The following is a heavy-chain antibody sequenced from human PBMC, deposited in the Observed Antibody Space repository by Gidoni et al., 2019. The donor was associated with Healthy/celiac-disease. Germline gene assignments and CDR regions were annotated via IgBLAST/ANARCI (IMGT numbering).Heavy chain of an antibody. D-gene: IGHD6-19*01. Sequence: QLQLQESGPGLVKPSETLSLTCTVSGGSISSSSDYWGWIRQPPGKGLEWIGRIYYSGSTYYNPSLKSRVTISVDTSKNQFSLKLSSVTAADTAVYYCARRVGSIAVAGSDYWGQGTLVTVSS. V-gene: IGHV4-39*01. CDR2: IYYSGST. CDR3: ARRVGSIAVAGSDY. J-gene: IGHJ4*02. CDR1: GGSISSSSDY.